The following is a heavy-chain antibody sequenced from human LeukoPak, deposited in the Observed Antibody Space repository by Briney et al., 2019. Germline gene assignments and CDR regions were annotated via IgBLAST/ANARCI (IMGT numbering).Heavy chain of an antibody. V-gene: IGHV3-66*01. Sequence: SGGSLRLSCAASGFTVSSKYMSWVRQAPGTGLEWVSTIYSGGSTYYADSVKGRFTISRDNSKNTVYLQMNTLRAEDTAVYYCARGLTFGSGTYYNYFDYWGQGALVTVSS. CDR2: IYSGGST. CDR1: GFTVSSKY. CDR3: ARGLTFGSGTYYNYFDY. D-gene: IGHD3-10*01. J-gene: IGHJ4*02.